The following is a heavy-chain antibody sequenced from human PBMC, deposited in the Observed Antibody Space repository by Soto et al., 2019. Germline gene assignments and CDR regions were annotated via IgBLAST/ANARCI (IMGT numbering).Heavy chain of an antibody. J-gene: IGHJ4*02. CDR3: AKGGRQWLVTSDFNY. Sequence: QLVESGGGVVQPGRSLLLSCAASGFTFSDYAMHWVRQAPGKGLEWVAVVSHDGRNTHYADSVKGRFTISRDSSKNTVTLEMTSLRAEDTAVYYCAKGGRQWLVTSDFNYWGQGALVTVSS. CDR2: VSHDGRNT. CDR1: GFTFSDYA. D-gene: IGHD6-19*01. V-gene: IGHV3-30*18.